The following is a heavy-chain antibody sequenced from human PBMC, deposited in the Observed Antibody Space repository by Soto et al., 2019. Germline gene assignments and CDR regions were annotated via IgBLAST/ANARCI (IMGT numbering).Heavy chain of an antibody. Sequence: GESLKISCKGSGYSVTSYWIGWVRQMPGKGLEWVGIIYPGDSDTTYSPSFQGQVTISADKSITTAYLQWSSLKASDTAMYYCARHYDSEFPDYWGQGTLVTVSS. V-gene: IGHV5-51*01. D-gene: IGHD3-3*01. CDR2: IYPGDSDT. CDR1: GYSVTSYW. J-gene: IGHJ4*02. CDR3: ARHYDSEFPDY.